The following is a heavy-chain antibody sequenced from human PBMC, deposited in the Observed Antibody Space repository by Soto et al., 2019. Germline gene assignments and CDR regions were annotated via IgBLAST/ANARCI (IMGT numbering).Heavy chain of an antibody. V-gene: IGHV3-33*05. J-gene: IGHJ4*02. CDR2: TSYDGSNN. Sequence: ESGGGVVQPGTSLRLSCVGSGFTFRSYVIHWVRQAPGKGLAWVALTSYDGSNNFYGDSVKGRFTISRDNSRNTVELQMDSLRLEDTSLYYCARWGTTGGLDVWGQGTLVSVSS. D-gene: IGHD3-16*01. CDR3: ARWGTTGGLDV. CDR1: GFTFRSYV.